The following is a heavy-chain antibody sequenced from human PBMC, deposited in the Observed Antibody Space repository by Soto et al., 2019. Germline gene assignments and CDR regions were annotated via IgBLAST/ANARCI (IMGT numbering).Heavy chain of an antibody. CDR3: ASRPGTTDFWFDP. CDR1: GYTFTSYD. J-gene: IGHJ5*02. D-gene: IGHD1-1*01. V-gene: IGHV1-8*01. Sequence: GASVKVSCKASGYTFTSYDINWVRQATGQGLEWMGWMNPNSGNTGYAQKFQGRVTMTRNTSISTAHMELSSLRSEDTAVYYCASRPGTTDFWFDPWGQGTLVTVSS. CDR2: MNPNSGNT.